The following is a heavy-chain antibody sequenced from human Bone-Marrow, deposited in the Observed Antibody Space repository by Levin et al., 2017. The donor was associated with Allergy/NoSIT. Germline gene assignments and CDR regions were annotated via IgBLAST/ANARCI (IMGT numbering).Heavy chain of an antibody. CDR2: INTNTENP. J-gene: IGHJ5*02. V-gene: IGHV7-4-1*02. CDR3: ARDPRYCTSSNCYMGFDP. D-gene: IGHD2-2*02. Sequence: GSLRLSCKASGYTFTSYVINWVRQAPGQGLEWMGWINTNTENPTYAQGFTGRFVFSLDTSVSTAYLQISSLKAEDTAVYYCARDPRYCTSSNCYMGFDPWGQGTLVTVSS. CDR1: GYTFTSYV.